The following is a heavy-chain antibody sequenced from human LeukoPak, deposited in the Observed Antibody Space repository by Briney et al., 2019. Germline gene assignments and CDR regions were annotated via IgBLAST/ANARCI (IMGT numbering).Heavy chain of an antibody. J-gene: IGHJ4*02. D-gene: IGHD7-27*01. Sequence: WVSRINSGGSGTSYAASVEGRFTISRDNVKNTLYLQMDSLRAEDTAVYYCATSLGPLTEYWGQGTLVTVSS. CDR2: INSGGSGT. CDR3: ATSLGPLTEY. V-gene: IGHV3-74*01.